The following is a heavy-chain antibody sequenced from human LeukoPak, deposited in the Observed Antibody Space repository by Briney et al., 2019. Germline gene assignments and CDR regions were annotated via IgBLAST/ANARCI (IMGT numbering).Heavy chain of an antibody. CDR1: GYSINSGHY. V-gene: IGHV4-38-2*02. CDR3: ARGPYCGGDCYAHYFDY. D-gene: IGHD2-21*02. Sequence: SETLSLTCTVSGYSINSGHYWGWIRQPPGKRLEWIGSIYYSGNTYYNPTLKSRITISVDTSKNQFSLHLTSVTAADAAVYYCARGPYCGGDCYAHYFDYWGQGTLVTVSS. CDR2: IYYSGNT. J-gene: IGHJ4*02.